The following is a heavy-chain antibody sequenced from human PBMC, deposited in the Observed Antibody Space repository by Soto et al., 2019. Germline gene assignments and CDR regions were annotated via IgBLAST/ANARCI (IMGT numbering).Heavy chain of an antibody. CDR1: GFTFSSYA. Sequence: PGGSLRLSCAASGFTFSSYAMHWVRQAPGKGLEWMAVISYDGSNKYFADYVKGRFTNSRDYSKNTLSLQMNNLRAEDTVVYYCARETEAFDSWGQGTLVTVSS. CDR2: ISYDGSNK. J-gene: IGHJ4*02. V-gene: IGHV3-30-3*01. CDR3: ARETEAFDS.